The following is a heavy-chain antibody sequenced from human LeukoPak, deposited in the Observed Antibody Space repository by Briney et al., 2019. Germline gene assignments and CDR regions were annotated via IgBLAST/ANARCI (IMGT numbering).Heavy chain of an antibody. CDR3: AKDGGLWVSAHWGDS. CDR2: ISGGGDST. J-gene: IGHJ4*02. D-gene: IGHD7-27*01. CDR1: GFTFSSYA. Sequence: GGSLRLSCAASGFTFSSYAMNWIRQAPGKGLEWVSGISGGGDSTYYADSVKGRFTVSRDDSKNTLYLQMNSLRAEDTAVYYCAKDGGLWVSAHWGDSWGRGTLVTVSS. V-gene: IGHV3-23*01.